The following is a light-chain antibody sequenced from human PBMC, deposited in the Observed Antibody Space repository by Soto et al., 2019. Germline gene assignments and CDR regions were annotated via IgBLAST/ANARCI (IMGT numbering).Light chain of an antibody. CDR3: QQYNNLPLT. V-gene: IGKV3-15*01. Sequence: EIVMTQSPATLSVSPGERATLSCRASQSVNNNLAWYQQKPGQAPRLLIYGASARATGIPARFSGSGSGTDFCLTISSLQSEDFAVYYCQQYNNLPLTCGGGTNVEIK. CDR2: GAS. CDR1: QSVNNN. J-gene: IGKJ4*01.